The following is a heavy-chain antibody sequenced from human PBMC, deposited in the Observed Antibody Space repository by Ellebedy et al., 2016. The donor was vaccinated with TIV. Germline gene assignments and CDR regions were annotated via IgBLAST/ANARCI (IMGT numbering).Heavy chain of an antibody. CDR1: GFTFGSFA. Sequence: GESLKISCAASGFTFGSFAMHWVRQAPGKGLEWLSVISGDGVNTYSAASVKGRFTITRDNFKNTLFLQVNRLRAEDTAVYYCAKGSSSGFNYDRVGFQYWGQGTLGTVSS. V-gene: IGHV3-23*01. CDR2: ISGDGVNT. D-gene: IGHD3-22*01. J-gene: IGHJ4*02. CDR3: AKGSSSGFNYDRVGFQY.